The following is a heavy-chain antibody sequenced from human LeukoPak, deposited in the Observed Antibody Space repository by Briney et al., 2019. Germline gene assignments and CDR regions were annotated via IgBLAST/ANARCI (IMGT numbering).Heavy chain of an antibody. Sequence: KPGGCLRLACAASGFTFSDYYMSWIRQGPGKGLEWVPYISSSSSYTNYADPVKGRFTISRENAKNSLYLQMNSLRSEDTAVYYCARSGDYGDLTYDYWGQGTLVTVSS. CDR1: GFTFSDYY. D-gene: IGHD4-17*01. V-gene: IGHV3-11*06. J-gene: IGHJ4*02. CDR2: ISSSSSYT. CDR3: ARSGDYGDLTYDY.